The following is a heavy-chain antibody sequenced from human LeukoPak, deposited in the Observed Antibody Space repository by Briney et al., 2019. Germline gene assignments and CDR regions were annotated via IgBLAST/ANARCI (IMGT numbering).Heavy chain of an antibody. J-gene: IGHJ4*02. Sequence: GGSLRLSCAASGFTFSSYAMSWVRQAPGKGLEWVSAISGNGGSTYYADSVKGRFTISRDNSKNTLPLQMNSLRAEDTAVYYCAKDISEARDYFDYWGEGTLVTVSS. CDR3: AKDISEARDYFDY. CDR1: GFTFSSYA. V-gene: IGHV3-23*01. CDR2: ISGNGGST.